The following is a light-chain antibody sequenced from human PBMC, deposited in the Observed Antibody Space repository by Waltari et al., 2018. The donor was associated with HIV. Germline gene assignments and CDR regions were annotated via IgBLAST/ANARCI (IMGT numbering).Light chain of an antibody. V-gene: IGLV2-14*03. CDR3: STYTRSSTLV. J-gene: IGLJ2*01. CDR1: SSYLGGSTD. CDR2: NVI. Sequence: QSALYQPASVSASPGQSITIPCTGTSSYLGGSTDVPRYQQYPGKAPKLLISNVIHRPSGVSNRFSGSKSGYTASLTISGLQAEDEAEYYCSTYTRSSTLVFGGGTKVTIL.